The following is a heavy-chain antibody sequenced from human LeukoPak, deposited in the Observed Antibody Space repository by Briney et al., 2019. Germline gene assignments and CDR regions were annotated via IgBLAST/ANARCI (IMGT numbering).Heavy chain of an antibody. D-gene: IGHD3-22*01. CDR2: INTNTGNP. CDR3: ARVPTYYYDSSGYPYYFDY. J-gene: IGHJ4*02. CDR1: GYTFTSYA. Sequence: ASVTVSCKASGYTFTSYAMNWVRQAPGQGLEWMGWINTNTGNPTYAQGFTGRFVFSLDTSVSTAYLQISSLKAEDTAVYCCARVPTYYYDSSGYPYYFDYWGQGTLVTVSS. V-gene: IGHV7-4-1*02.